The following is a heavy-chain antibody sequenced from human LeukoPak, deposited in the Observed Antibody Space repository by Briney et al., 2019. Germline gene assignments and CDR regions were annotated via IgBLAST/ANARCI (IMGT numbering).Heavy chain of an antibody. V-gene: IGHV3-7*01. CDR3: ARMSSYCDY. D-gene: IGHD2-2*01. CDR2: IKPDGSEK. CDR1: GFTFSSHH. J-gene: IGHJ4*02. Sequence: HTGGSQRLSCVASGFTFSSHHMNWVRQTPGKGLESVATIKPDGSEKYYVDSVKGRFTISRDNAKSSLYLQMNSLRAEDTGVYFCARMSSYCDYWGQGTLVTVSS.